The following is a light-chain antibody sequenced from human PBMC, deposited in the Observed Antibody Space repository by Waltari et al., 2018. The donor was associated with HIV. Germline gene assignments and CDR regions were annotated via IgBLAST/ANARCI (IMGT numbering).Light chain of an antibody. V-gene: IGLV3-19*01. CDR2: GKN. Sequence: SSELTQDPAVSVALGQTVKIACLGDSIRKYYASWYRLRPGQAPQLLVYGKNSRPSGIPDRFSASRSGNRAFLTITGARAEDEADYYCACWDRSGDYILFGGGTSLTGL. CDR1: SIRKYY. CDR3: ACWDRSGDYIL. J-gene: IGLJ2*01.